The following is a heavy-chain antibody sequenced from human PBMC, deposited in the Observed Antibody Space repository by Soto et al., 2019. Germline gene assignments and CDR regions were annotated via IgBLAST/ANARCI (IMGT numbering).Heavy chain of an antibody. CDR3: ARGGLLLDF. CDR1: GFTFTSYG. J-gene: IGHJ4*02. D-gene: IGHD2-21*01. V-gene: IGHV3-33*01. CDR2: IWYDGSNK. Sequence: GGSLRLSCAASGFTFTSYGMHWVRQAPGKGLEWVAVIWYDGSNKYYADSVKGRFTISRDNSKNTLYLQMNSLRAEDTAVYYCARGGLLLDFWGQGTLVTVSS.